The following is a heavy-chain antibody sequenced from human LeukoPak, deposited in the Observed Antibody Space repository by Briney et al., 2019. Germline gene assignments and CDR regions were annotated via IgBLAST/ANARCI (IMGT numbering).Heavy chain of an antibody. D-gene: IGHD3-16*02. CDR3: ARDSYDYVWGSYRYRPHYFDY. CDR2: ISYDGSNK. V-gene: IGHV3-30-3*01. J-gene: IGHJ4*02. CDR1: GFSFSDFG. Sequence: GGSLRLSCAASGFSFSDFGLHWVRQAPGKGLEWVAVISYDGSNKYYADSVKGRFTISRDNSKNTLYLQMNSLRAEDTAVYYCARDSYDYVWGSYRYRPHYFDYWGQGTLVTVSS.